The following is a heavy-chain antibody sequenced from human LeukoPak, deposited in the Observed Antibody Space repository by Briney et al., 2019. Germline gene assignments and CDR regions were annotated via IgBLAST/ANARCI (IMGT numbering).Heavy chain of an antibody. CDR2: ISWNSGNI. D-gene: IGHD6-13*01. CDR3: VKDFYSSSWYVFDF. J-gene: IGHJ4*02. V-gene: IGHV3-9*01. Sequence: GGSLRLSCAASGFTFDGYAMHWVRQAPGKGLEWVSGISWNSGNIGYADSVKGRFTISRDNAKNSLYLQMNSLRAEDTALYYCVKDFYSSSWYVFDFWGQGALVTVSS. CDR1: GFTFDGYA.